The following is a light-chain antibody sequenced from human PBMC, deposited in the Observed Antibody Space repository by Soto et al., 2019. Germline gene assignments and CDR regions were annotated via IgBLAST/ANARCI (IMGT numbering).Light chain of an antibody. CDR2: ATS. V-gene: IGKV3-11*01. CDR3: QQRSSWPFT. J-gene: IGKJ3*01. Sequence: EVVLAQSPATVSLSPGEGATLSCRASQSIGNYLAWYQQKPGQAPRLLIYATSNRATGIPARFSGSGSGTDFPLTISSLEPEDFAVYYCQQRSSWPFTFGPGTKVDI. CDR1: QSIGNY.